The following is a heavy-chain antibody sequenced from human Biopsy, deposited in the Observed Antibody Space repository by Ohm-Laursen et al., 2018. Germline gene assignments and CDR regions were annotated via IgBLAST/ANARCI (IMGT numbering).Heavy chain of an antibody. J-gene: IGHJ4*02. CDR3: ARGPHSGSHSCFDY. Sequence: SSVKVSCKASGYTFINYAISWVRQAPGQGLEWMGGIISMFGTANYAQMFQGRVTISADESTSTSYMELSSLTTEDTAIYYCARGPHSGSHSCFDYWGRGTLVTVSS. D-gene: IGHD1-26*01. CDR2: IISMFGTA. CDR1: GYTFINYA. V-gene: IGHV1-69*01.